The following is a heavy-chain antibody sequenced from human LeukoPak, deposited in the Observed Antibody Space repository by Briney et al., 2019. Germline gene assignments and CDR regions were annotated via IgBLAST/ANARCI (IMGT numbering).Heavy chain of an antibody. J-gene: IGHJ6*03. D-gene: IGHD3-3*01. V-gene: IGHV4-39*01. CDR1: GGSINSNNYY. CDR3: ASQRGGNYDFWSSPSYMDV. Sequence: SETLSLTCTVSGGSINSNNYYWGWVRQPPGKGLEWIGSIYYSGSTYYNPSLKSRVTISVDTSKNQFSLKLSSVTAADTAVYYCASQRGGNYDFWSSPSYMDVWGKGTTVTVSS. CDR2: IYYSGST.